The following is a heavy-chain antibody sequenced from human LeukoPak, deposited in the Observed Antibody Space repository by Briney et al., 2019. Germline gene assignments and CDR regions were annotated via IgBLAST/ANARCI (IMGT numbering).Heavy chain of an antibody. J-gene: IGHJ3*02. CDR2: IYYSGST. D-gene: IGHD3-22*01. CDR1: GGSISSHY. CDR3: ARELTYYYVSSGYYPDAFDI. V-gene: IGHV4-59*11. Sequence: PSETLSLTCTVSGGSISSHYWSWIRQPPGKGLEWIGYIYYSGSTNYNPSLKSRVTISVDTSKNQFSLKLSSVTAADTAVYYCARELTYYYVSSGYYPDAFDIWGQGTMVTVSS.